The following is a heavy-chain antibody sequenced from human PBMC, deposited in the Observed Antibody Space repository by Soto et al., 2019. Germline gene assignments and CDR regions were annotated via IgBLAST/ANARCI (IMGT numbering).Heavy chain of an antibody. CDR3: AKDRNWNPASYYFDY. CDR1: GFTFDDYA. Sequence: EVQLVESGGGLVQPGRSLRLSCAASGFTFDDYAMHWVRQAPGKGLEWVSGISWNRGSIGYADSVKGRFTISRDNAKNSLYLQMNSLRAEDTALYYCAKDRNWNPASYYFDYWGQGTLVTVSS. V-gene: IGHV3-9*01. D-gene: IGHD1-1*01. J-gene: IGHJ4*02. CDR2: ISWNRGSI.